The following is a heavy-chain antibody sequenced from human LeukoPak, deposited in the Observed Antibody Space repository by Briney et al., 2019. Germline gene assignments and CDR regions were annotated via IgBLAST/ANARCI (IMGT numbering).Heavy chain of an antibody. Sequence: PSETLSLTCTVSGGSISGYYWTWIRQPPGKGLEWIGQIHYSGKADYNPSLRSRITISVDTSKNQMSLKLSSVTAADTAVYYCARLGVYYDMGVWGQGTTVTVS. CDR1: GGSISGYY. CDR2: IHYSGKA. V-gene: IGHV4-59*01. J-gene: IGHJ6*02. CDR3: ARLGVYYDMGV. D-gene: IGHD3-16*01.